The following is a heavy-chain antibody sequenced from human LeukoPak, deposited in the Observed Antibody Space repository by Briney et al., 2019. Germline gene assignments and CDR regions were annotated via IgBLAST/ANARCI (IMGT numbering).Heavy chain of an antibody. J-gene: IGHJ4*02. D-gene: IGHD6-13*01. V-gene: IGHV1-69*11. Sequence: GASVKVSCKASGGTFSSYAISWVRQAPGQGLEWMGRIIPILGTANYAQKFQGRVTITTDESTSTAYMELSSLRSEDTAVYYCATAAGTRGGYWGQGTLVTVSS. CDR3: ATAAGTRGGY. CDR1: GGTFSSYA. CDR2: IIPILGTA.